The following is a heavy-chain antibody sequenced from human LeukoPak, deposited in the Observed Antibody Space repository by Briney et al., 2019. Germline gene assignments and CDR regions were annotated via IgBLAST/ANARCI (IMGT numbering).Heavy chain of an antibody. Sequence: SETLSLTCTVSGGSISSSSYYWGWIRQPPGKGLEWIGSIYYSGSTYYNPSLRSRVTISVDTSKSQFSLKLSSVTAADTAVYYCASPVTYYHDSSGYYYSHWGQGTLVTVSS. J-gene: IGHJ4*02. CDR3: ASPVTYYHDSSGYYYSH. CDR1: GGSISSSSYY. D-gene: IGHD3-22*01. CDR2: IYYSGST. V-gene: IGHV4-39*01.